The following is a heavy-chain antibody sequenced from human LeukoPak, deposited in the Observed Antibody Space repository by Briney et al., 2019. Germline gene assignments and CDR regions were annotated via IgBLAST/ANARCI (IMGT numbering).Heavy chain of an antibody. Sequence: ASVKVSCKASGYTFTSYAMNWVRQAPGQGLEWMGWINTNTGNPTYAQGFTGRFVFSLDTSVSTAYLQISSLKAEDTAVYYCAREGFLEWLFAAHFDYWGQGTLVTVSS. D-gene: IGHD3-3*01. CDR3: AREGFLEWLFAAHFDY. V-gene: IGHV7-4-1*02. CDR1: GYTFTSYA. J-gene: IGHJ4*02. CDR2: INTNTGNP.